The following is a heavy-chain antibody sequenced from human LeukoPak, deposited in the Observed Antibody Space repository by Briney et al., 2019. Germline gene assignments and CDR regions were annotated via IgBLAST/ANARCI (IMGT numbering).Heavy chain of an antibody. D-gene: IGHD3-22*01. CDR2: ISSGGSTI. J-gene: IGHJ4*02. Sequence: GGSLRLSCAASGFTFDDYAMHWVRQAPGKGLEWVSYISSGGSTIYYADSVKGRFTISRDNAKNSLYLQMNSLRAEDTAVYYCARDYYGDYSGQGTLVTVSS. CDR1: GFTFDDYA. CDR3: ARDYYGDY. V-gene: IGHV3-48*01.